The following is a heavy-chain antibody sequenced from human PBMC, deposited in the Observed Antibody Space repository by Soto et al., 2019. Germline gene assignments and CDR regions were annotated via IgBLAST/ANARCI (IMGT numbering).Heavy chain of an antibody. D-gene: IGHD3-10*01. V-gene: IGHV1-2*02. CDR1: GYTFTGYY. CDR3: ARSSGPSLWFGESLYYYYGMDV. Sequence: ASVKVSCKASGYTFTGYYMHWARQAPGQGLEWMGWINPNSGGTNYAQKFQGRVTMTRDTSISTAYMELSRLRSDDTAVYYCARSSGPSLWFGESLYYYYGMDVWGQGTTVTVSS. CDR2: INPNSGGT. J-gene: IGHJ6*02.